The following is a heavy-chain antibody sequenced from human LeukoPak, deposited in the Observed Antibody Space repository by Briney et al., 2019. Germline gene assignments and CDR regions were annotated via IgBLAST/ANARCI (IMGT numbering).Heavy chain of an antibody. CDR1: GFTFSSYA. CDR2: ISYDGSNK. J-gene: IGHJ4*02. Sequence: GGSLRLSCAASGFTFSSYAMHWVRQAPGKGLEWVAVISYDGSNKYYADSVKGRFTISRDNSKNTLYLQVNSLRAEDTAVYYCARDPTGSGLNYFDYWGQGTLVTVSS. CDR3: ARDPTGSGLNYFDY. V-gene: IGHV3-30*04. D-gene: IGHD3-3*01.